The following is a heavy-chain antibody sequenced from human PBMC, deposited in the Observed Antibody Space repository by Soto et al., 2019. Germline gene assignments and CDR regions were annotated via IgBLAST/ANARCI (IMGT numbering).Heavy chain of an antibody. CDR3: ARSRKQWLVDAFDI. V-gene: IGHV4-34*01. D-gene: IGHD6-19*01. J-gene: IGHJ3*02. CDR2: VNPTGST. CDR1: GGSFSGYY. Sequence: QVQVQQWGAGLLKSSETLSLTCAVYGGSFSGYYWSWIRQSPGKGLEWIGEVNPTGSTKYNPSLKSRVTISVDTSKNQFSLNLNSVTAADTALYYCARSRKQWLVDAFDIWGQGTMVTVSS.